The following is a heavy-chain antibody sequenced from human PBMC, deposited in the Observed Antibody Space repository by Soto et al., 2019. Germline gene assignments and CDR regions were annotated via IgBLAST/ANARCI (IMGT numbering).Heavy chain of an antibody. J-gene: IGHJ4*02. CDR1: GFTFSHYC. V-gene: IGHV3-7*03. D-gene: IGHD3-3*02. Sequence: GSLRLSCGASGFTFSHYCMSWFRQAPGKGLEWVAFVDQDGGETHYADSVKGRFTLSRDNDKSSLFLEVSSLRVEDTAMYFCARNILIRSFDNWGKGTKLTVSS. CDR2: VDQDGGET. CDR3: ARNILIRSFDN.